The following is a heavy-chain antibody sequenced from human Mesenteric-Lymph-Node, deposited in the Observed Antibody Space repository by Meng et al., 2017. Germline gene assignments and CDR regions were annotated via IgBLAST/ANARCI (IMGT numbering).Heavy chain of an antibody. CDR3: ARAYKALSYYYDSSGYYYVKIFDY. CDR1: GGSFSGYY. D-gene: IGHD3-22*01. J-gene: IGHJ4*02. V-gene: IGHV4-34*01. Sequence: SETLSLTCAVYGGSFSGYYWSWIRQPPGKGLEWIGEINHSGSTNYNPSLKSRVTISVDTSKNQFSLQLNSVTPEDTAVYYCARAYKALSYYYDSSGYYYVKIFDYWGQGTLVTVSS. CDR2: INHSGST.